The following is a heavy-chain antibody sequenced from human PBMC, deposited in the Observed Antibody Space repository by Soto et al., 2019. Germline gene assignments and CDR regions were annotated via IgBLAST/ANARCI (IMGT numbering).Heavy chain of an antibody. CDR3: ARYQGWFGDKRARWFDP. CDR2: ISGSGGST. V-gene: IGHV3-23*01. J-gene: IGHJ5*02. D-gene: IGHD3-10*01. CDR1: GFTFGSYA. Sequence: GGSLILSCAASGFTFGSYAVSWVRQAPGKGLEWVSAISGSGGSTFYADSVKGRFTISRDNSKNTVFLQMNSLRAEDTAVYYCARYQGWFGDKRARWFDPWGQGTLVTVSS.